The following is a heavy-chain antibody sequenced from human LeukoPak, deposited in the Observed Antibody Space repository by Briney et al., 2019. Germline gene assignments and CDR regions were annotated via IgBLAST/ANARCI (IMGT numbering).Heavy chain of an antibody. D-gene: IGHD2-2*01. CDR1: GYTFTSYD. Sequence: GASVKVSCKASGYTFTSYDINWVRQATGQGLEWMGWMNPNSGNTGYAQKFQGRVTITRNTSISTAYMELSSLRSEDTAVYYCARDVGYCSSTSCRPLYYFDYWGQGTLVTVSS. CDR3: ARDVGYCSSTSCRPLYYFDY. V-gene: IGHV1-8*03. J-gene: IGHJ4*02. CDR2: MNPNSGNT.